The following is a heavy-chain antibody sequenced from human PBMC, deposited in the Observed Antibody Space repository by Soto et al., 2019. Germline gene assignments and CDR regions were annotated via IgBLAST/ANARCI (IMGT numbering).Heavy chain of an antibody. CDR3: ARGDSTDCSNGVCSFFYNHNMDV. J-gene: IGHJ6*02. V-gene: IGHV1-2*04. CDR2: INPKSGGT. CDR1: GYSFTDYH. D-gene: IGHD2-8*01. Sequence: GASVKVSCKASGYSFTDYHIHWVRQAPGQGLEWLGRINPKSGGTSTAQKFQGWVTMTTDTSISTASMELTRLTSDDTAIYYCARGDSTDCSNGVCSFFYNHNMDVWGQGTTVTVSS.